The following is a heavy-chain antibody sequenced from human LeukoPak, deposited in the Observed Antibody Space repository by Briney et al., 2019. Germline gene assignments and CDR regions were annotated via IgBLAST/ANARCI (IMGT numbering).Heavy chain of an antibody. Sequence: GASVKVSCKESGYTFSSYYMHWVRQAPGKGLEWMGGFDPEDGETIYAQKFQGRVTMTEDTSTDTAYMELSSLRSEDTAVYYCATGVRIVVVPAPGLGMDVWGQGTTVTVSS. CDR1: GYTFSSYY. CDR3: ATGVRIVVVPAPGLGMDV. V-gene: IGHV1-24*01. CDR2: FDPEDGET. D-gene: IGHD2-2*01. J-gene: IGHJ6*02.